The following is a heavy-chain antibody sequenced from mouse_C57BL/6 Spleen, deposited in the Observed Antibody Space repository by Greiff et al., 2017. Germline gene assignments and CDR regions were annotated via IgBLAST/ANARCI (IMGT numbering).Heavy chain of an antibody. D-gene: IGHD4-1*01. J-gene: IGHJ4*01. CDR2: IYPGDGDT. V-gene: IGHV1-80*01. CDR1: GYAFSSYW. CDR3: ASANWADYYARDY. Sequence: QVQLQQSGAELVKPGASVKISCKASGYAFSSYWMNWVKQRPGKGLEWIGQIYPGDGDTNYNGKFKGKATLTADKSSSTAYMQLSSLTSEDSAVYFCASANWADYYARDYWGQGTSVTVSS.